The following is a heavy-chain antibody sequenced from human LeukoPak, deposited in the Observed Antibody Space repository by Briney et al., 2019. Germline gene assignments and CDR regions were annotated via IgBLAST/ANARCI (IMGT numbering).Heavy chain of an antibody. Sequence: SETLSLTCTVSGGSVNRGNYYWTWIRQPAGSGLEWIGRIYTSGTTDYNPSLRSRVTISVDTSKNQFSLKLSSVTAADTAVYYCARTYSSSLNQIDYWGQGTLVTVSS. V-gene: IGHV4-61*02. CDR3: ARTYSSSLNQIDY. CDR1: GGSVNRGNYY. J-gene: IGHJ4*02. CDR2: IYTSGTT. D-gene: IGHD6-6*01.